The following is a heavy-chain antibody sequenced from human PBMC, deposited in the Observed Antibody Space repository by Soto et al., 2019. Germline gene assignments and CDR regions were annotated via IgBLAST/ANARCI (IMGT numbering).Heavy chain of an antibody. CDR3: ARVDYYDSSGYYGY. J-gene: IGHJ4*02. Sequence: QVQLVQSGAEVKKPGASVKVSCKASGYTFTIYVISWVRQAPGQGLEWMGWISGYNGNTDYAQNLQYRVTLTTDASTSSVYMEPRSLRXDDTAVYYCARVDYYDSSGYYGYWGQGTLITVSS. D-gene: IGHD3-22*01. V-gene: IGHV1-18*04. CDR2: ISGYNGNT. CDR1: GYTFTIYV.